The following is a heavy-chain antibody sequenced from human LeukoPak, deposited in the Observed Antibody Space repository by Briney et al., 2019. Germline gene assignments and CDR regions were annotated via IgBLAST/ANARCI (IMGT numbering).Heavy chain of an antibody. CDR2: ISGDGGST. D-gene: IGHD3-10*01. Sequence: PGGSLRLSCAASGFTFDDYAMHWVRQAPGKGLEWVSLISGDGGSTYYADSVKGRFTISRDNSKNTLYLQMNSLRAEDTAMYYCARDLASSGGYWGQGTLVTVSS. J-gene: IGHJ4*02. CDR3: ARDLASSGGY. CDR1: GFTFDDYA. V-gene: IGHV3-43*02.